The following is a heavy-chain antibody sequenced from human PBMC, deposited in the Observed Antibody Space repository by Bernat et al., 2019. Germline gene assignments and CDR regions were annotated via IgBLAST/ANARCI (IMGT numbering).Heavy chain of an antibody. CDR3: TRESGSSGYYGGFDM. J-gene: IGHJ3*02. V-gene: IGHV3-30*03. D-gene: IGHD3-22*01. CDR2: ISGDGSRK. CDR1: GFTFSRHG. Sequence: QVHLVESGGVVVHPGRSLRLSSVASGFTFSRHGMNWVLQAPVKGLEWVAGISGDGSRKYYADSVQGRFSIARDNSKNTLYLQMNSLRDEDTAVYYCTRESGSSGYYGGFDMWGKGTLVNVSS.